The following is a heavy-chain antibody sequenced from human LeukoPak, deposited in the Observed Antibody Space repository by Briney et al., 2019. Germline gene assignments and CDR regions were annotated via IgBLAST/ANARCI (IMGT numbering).Heavy chain of an antibody. D-gene: IGHD3-22*01. Sequence: ASVKVSCKASGYTFTSYGISWVRQAPGQGLEWMGWISAYNGNTKYAQKLQGRVTMTTDTSTSTAYMELRSLRSDDTAVYYCARVHYGYYDSSGSPYFQHWGQGTLVTVSS. J-gene: IGHJ1*01. CDR1: GYTFTSYG. CDR3: ARVHYGYYDSSGSPYFQH. V-gene: IGHV1-18*01. CDR2: ISAYNGNT.